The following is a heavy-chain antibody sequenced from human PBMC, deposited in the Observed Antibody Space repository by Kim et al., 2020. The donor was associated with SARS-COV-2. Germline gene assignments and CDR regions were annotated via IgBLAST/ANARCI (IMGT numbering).Heavy chain of an antibody. D-gene: IGHD3-22*01. CDR3: ARDLSQGPIVVVITSPYLFDS. CDR1: GFTFSSYS. Sequence: GGSLRLSCAASGFTFSSYSMNWVRQAPGKGLEWVSSISSSSSYIYYADSVKGRFTISRDNAKNSLYLQMNSLRAEDTAVYYCARDLSQGPIVVVITSPYLFDSWGQGTLVTVSS. J-gene: IGHJ4*02. CDR2: ISSSSSYI. V-gene: IGHV3-21*01.